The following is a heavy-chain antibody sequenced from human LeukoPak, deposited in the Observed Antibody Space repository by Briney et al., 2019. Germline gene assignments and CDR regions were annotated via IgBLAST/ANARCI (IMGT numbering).Heavy chain of an antibody. Sequence: SETLSLTCVVSDYSISSDYYWGWIRQPPGKGLEWIGSIYHNGNTYYHPSLKSRATISVDASKNQFSLKLSSVTAADTAVYYCARLRSAVVNNWFDPWGRGTLVTVSS. CDR2: IYHNGNT. J-gene: IGHJ5*02. CDR3: ARLRSAVVNNWFDP. CDR1: DYSISSDYY. V-gene: IGHV4-38-2*01. D-gene: IGHD3-22*01.